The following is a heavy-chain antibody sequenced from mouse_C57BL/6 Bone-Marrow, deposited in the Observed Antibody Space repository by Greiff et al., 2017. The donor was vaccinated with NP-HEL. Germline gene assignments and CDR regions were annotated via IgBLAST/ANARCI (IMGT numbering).Heavy chain of an antibody. J-gene: IGHJ3*01. D-gene: IGHD3-2*02. CDR1: GYTFTSYG. Sequence: QVQLQQSGAELARPGASVKLSCTASGYTFTSYGISWVKQRTGQGLEWIGEIYPRSGNTYYNEKFKGKATLTADKSSSTAYMELRSLTSEDSAVYFCAREAAQAPWFAYWGQGTLVTVSA. CDR2: IYPRSGNT. CDR3: AREAAQAPWFAY. V-gene: IGHV1-81*01.